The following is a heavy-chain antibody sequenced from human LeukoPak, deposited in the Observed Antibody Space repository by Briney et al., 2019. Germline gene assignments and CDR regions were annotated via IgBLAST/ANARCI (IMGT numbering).Heavy chain of an antibody. CDR1: DGSFSDYY. J-gene: IGHJ3*02. CDR2: INHSGST. Sequence: PSETLSLTCTVYDGSFSDYYWSWIRQPPGKGLEWIGKINHSGSTNYNPSLKSRVTISVDTSKNQFSLKLSSVTAADTAVYYCAREEVIIDDAFDIWGQGTTVTVSS. CDR3: AREEVIIDDAFDI. D-gene: IGHD3-3*01. V-gene: IGHV4-34*01.